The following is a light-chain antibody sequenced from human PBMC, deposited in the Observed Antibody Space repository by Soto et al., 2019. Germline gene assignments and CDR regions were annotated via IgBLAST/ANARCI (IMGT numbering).Light chain of an antibody. Sequence: SVPTQPPSVSGAPGQRVSISCTGSTSNIGAPYDVHWYQHLPGTAPKLLIYGDNNRPSGFPDRFSGSKSGTSASLAITRLQAEDEADYYCQSYDISLHNYVFGTGTKVTVL. J-gene: IGLJ1*01. CDR2: GDN. V-gene: IGLV1-40*01. CDR1: TSNIGAPYD. CDR3: QSYDISLHNYV.